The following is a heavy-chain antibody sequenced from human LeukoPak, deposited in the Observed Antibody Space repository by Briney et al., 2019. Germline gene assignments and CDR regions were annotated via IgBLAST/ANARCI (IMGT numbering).Heavy chain of an antibody. D-gene: IGHD6-25*01. CDR1: GDSVSSNSAA. CDR3: ARALRYSSGWALDY. Sequence: SRTLSLTCAISGDSVSSNSAAWNWIRQSPSRGLEWLGRTYYRSKWYNDYAVSVKSRITIKSDTSKNLFSLQLNSVTPEDTAVYFCARALRYSSGWALDYWGQGTLVTVSS. CDR2: TYYRSKWYN. V-gene: IGHV6-1*01. J-gene: IGHJ4*02.